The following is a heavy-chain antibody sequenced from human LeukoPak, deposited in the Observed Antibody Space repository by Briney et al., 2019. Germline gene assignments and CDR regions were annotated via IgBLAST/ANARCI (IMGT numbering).Heavy chain of an antibody. CDR2: VSGGGRSK. CDR1: GFTFSSFA. D-gene: IGHD3-16*01. CDR3: LYGGYFQH. J-gene: IGHJ1*01. V-gene: IGHV3-23*01. Sequence: GGSLSLSCAASGFTFSSFAMSWVRQAPGKGLEWVASVSGGGRSKYYIDAVKGRFTVSRDNSKNTVYLQMSSLRAEDTAVYFCLYGGYFQHWGQGTLVTVSS.